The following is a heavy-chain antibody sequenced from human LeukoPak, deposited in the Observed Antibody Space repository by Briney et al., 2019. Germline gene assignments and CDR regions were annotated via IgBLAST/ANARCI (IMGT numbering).Heavy chain of an antibody. D-gene: IGHD4-23*01. J-gene: IGHJ5*02. Sequence: SETLSLTCTVSGGSISSYYWSWIRQPPGKGLEWIGYIYYSGSTNYNPSLKSRVTISVDTSKNQFSLKLSSVTAADTAVYYCARASVVTPGVNWFNPWGQGTLVNVSS. CDR2: IYYSGST. CDR1: GGSISSYY. V-gene: IGHV4-59*01. CDR3: ARASVVTPGVNWFNP.